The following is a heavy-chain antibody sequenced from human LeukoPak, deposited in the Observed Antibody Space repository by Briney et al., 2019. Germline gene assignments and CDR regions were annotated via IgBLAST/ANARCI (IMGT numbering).Heavy chain of an antibody. CDR3: ARPSARELGAGPDY. J-gene: IGHJ4*02. CDR1: GFTFSSYW. V-gene: IGHV3-7*01. Sequence: GSLRLPCAASGFTFSSYWMTWVRQAPGKGLEWVANINQDGSDKYYVDSVKGRFTISRDNAKNSLYLQMNSLRAEDTAVYYCARPSARELGAGPDYWGQGTLVTVSS. CDR2: INQDGSDK. D-gene: IGHD1-26*01.